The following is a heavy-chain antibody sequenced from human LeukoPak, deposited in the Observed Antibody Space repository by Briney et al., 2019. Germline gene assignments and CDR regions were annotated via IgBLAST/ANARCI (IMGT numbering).Heavy chain of an antibody. D-gene: IGHD3-10*01. J-gene: IGHJ4*02. CDR2: IQYDGSNK. Sequence: PGGSLRLSCTASGFTFGSYGMHWVRQAPGKGLEWVAFIQYDGSNKYYADSVKGRFIISRDNSKNTLYLQMNSLRPEDTAVYYCAKDSKRWKTYYYEAGSYYFDYWGQGTRVTVSS. CDR1: GFTFGSYG. CDR3: AKDSKRWKTYYYEAGSYYFDY. V-gene: IGHV3-30*02.